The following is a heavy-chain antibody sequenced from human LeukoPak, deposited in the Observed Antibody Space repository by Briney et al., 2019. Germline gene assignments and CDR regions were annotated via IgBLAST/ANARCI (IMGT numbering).Heavy chain of an antibody. Sequence: PSETLSLTCTVSGDSISGSWWSWIRQPPGKGLEWIGYSYYSSTTNYNPSLKSRVTISVDTSKNQFSLKLSSVTAADTAVYYCARAGYCSGGSCYLRYYYYYGMDVWGQGTTVTVSS. CDR2: SYYSSTT. J-gene: IGHJ6*02. D-gene: IGHD2-15*01. V-gene: IGHV4-59*08. CDR1: GDSISGSW. CDR3: ARAGYCSGGSCYLRYYYYYGMDV.